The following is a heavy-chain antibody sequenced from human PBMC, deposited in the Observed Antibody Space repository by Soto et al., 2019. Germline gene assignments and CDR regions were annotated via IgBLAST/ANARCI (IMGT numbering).Heavy chain of an antibody. CDR2: IATRTTAI. Sequence: QVQLVESGGGLGKPGGSLRLSCAASGFIFSDSYMTWIRQAPGKGLEWISFIATRTTAIYYADSVKGRFTISRDDANNSLFLQMNSLRAEDTAVYYCARILTVTSTTDAFDVWGQGTMVTVS. CDR1: GFIFSDSY. CDR3: ARILTVTSTTDAFDV. J-gene: IGHJ3*01. V-gene: IGHV3-11*01. D-gene: IGHD4-17*01.